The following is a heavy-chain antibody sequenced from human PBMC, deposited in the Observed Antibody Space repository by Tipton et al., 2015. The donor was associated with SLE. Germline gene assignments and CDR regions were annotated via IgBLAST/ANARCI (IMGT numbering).Heavy chain of an antibody. CDR1: GYTFTTYD. D-gene: IGHD2-15*01. Sequence: LLVQSGPEVKKPGASVKVSCKASGYTFTTYDINWVRQATGQGLEWMGRMNPNSGNTAYAPKFQGRLIMTRNTSISTVYMELSNLRSEDTAVYFCARGCRKYWGQGTLVTVSS. J-gene: IGHJ4*02. V-gene: IGHV1-8*01. CDR2: MNPNSGNT. CDR3: ARGCRKY.